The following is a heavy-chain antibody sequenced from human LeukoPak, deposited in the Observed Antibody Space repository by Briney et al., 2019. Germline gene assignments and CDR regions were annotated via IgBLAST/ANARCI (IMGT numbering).Heavy chain of an antibody. CDR3: ARDFDWIFSDY. V-gene: IGHV3-74*03. CDR2: IRPEGTTT. J-gene: IGHJ4*02. D-gene: IGHD3-9*01. CDR1: GFTFSTDW. Sequence: PGGSLRLSCAASGFTFSTDWMHWVRQAPGKGLVWVSRIRPEGTTTAYADSVKGRFTISTDNATNTLLLHMNSLSAAATAVYSCARDFDWIFSDYWGQGTLVTVSS.